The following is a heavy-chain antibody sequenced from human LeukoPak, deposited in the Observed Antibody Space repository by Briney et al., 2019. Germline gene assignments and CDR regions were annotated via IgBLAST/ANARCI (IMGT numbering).Heavy chain of an antibody. V-gene: IGHV3-21*01. CDR1: GFTFSSYS. D-gene: IGHD4-11*01. Sequence: GGSLRLSCAASGFTFSSYSMNWVRQAPGKGLEGVSSINSDSSLMYYAESVKGRFTISRDNARNSLYLKMNSLRAEDTALYYCIRDLFDDYSLDYWGQGALVTVSS. CDR2: INSDSSLM. CDR3: IRDLFDDYSLDY. J-gene: IGHJ4*02.